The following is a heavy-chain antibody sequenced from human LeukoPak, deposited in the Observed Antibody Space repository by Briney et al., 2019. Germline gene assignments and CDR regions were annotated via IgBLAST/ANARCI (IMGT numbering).Heavy chain of an antibody. Sequence: GGSLGLSCAVSGFTVSTEYLDWVRQAPGKGPEWVSVIYVDGSTYYADSVRGRFTISKDNSKNTLYLQLSSLRADDTAVYYCARRFYHSSGYHFLDHWGQGTLVTVSS. J-gene: IGHJ4*02. D-gene: IGHD3-22*01. CDR1: GFTVSTEY. V-gene: IGHV3-66*01. CDR2: IYVDGST. CDR3: ARRFYHSSGYHFLDH.